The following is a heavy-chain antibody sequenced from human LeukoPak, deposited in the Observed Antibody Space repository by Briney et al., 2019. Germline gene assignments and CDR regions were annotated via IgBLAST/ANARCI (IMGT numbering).Heavy chain of an antibody. V-gene: IGHV3-23*01. Sequence: GGSLRLSCAASGFTFSSYAMSWVRQAPGKGLEWVSAISGSGGSTYYADSVKGWFTISRDNSKNTLYLQMNSLRAEDTAVYYCAKPGDYDSSGYPHYFDYWGQGTLVTVSS. J-gene: IGHJ4*02. CDR1: GFTFSSYA. CDR2: ISGSGGST. D-gene: IGHD3-22*01. CDR3: AKPGDYDSSGYPHYFDY.